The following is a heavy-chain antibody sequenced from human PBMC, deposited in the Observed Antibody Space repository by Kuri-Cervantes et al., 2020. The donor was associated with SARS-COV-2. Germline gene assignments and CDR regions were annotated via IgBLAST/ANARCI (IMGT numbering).Heavy chain of an antibody. D-gene: IGHD3-22*01. V-gene: IGHV3-30*19. CDR2: ISYDGSNK. Sequence: GESLKISCAASGFTFSSYGMHWVRQAPGKGLEWVAVISYDGSNKYYADSVKGRFTISRDNSKNTLYLQMNSLRAEDTAVYYCARDQDYYDSNDYFDYWGLGTLVTVAS. J-gene: IGHJ4*02. CDR1: GFTFSSYG. CDR3: ARDQDYYDSNDYFDY.